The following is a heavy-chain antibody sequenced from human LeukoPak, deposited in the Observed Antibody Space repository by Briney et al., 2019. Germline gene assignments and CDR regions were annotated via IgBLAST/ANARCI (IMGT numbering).Heavy chain of an antibody. CDR1: GGSISSYY. D-gene: IGHD6-6*01. CDR3: ARGRLEYHFDY. J-gene: IGHJ4*02. Sequence: SETLSLTCSVSGGSISSYYWSWIRQPPGKGLEWIGEINHSGSTNYNPSLKSRVTISVDTSKNQFSLKLSSVTAADTAVYYCARGRLEYHFDYWGQGTLVTVSS. CDR2: INHSGST. V-gene: IGHV4-34*01.